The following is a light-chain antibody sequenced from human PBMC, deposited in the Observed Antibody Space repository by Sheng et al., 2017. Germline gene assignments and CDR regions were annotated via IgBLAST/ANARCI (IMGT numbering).Light chain of an antibody. V-gene: IGLV1-51*01. CDR3: GTWDSSLSAVV. CDR1: GSNIGSNP. J-gene: IGLJ2*01. CDR2: DNN. Sequence: QSVLTQPPSVSAAPGQKVTISCSGSGSNIGSNPVSWYQHLPGRAPKLLIYDNNKRPSGIPDRFSGSKSGTSATLGISGLQTGDGADYYCGTWDSSLSAVVFGGGTKLTVL.